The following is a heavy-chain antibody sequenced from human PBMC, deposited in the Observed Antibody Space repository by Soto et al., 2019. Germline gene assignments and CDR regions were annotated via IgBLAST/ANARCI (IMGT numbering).Heavy chain of an antibody. CDR1: AGSISSGGFS. CDR3: ARGRAGYCKSTNCPGIGYYSYYGMDV. J-gene: IGHJ6*02. CDR2: IFQSGGT. V-gene: IGHV4-30-2*01. Sequence: PTETLSLTAPVSAGSISSGGFSWSWIRQPPGKGQGWVGHIFQSGGTYYNPSLKSLGTVSADRSKNQFSLTLSSVTAADTALYYCARGRAGYCKSTNCPGIGYYSYYGMDVWGQGTTVT. D-gene: IGHD2-2*01.